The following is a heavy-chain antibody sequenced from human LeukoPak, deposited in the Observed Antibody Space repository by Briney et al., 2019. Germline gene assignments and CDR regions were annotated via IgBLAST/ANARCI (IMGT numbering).Heavy chain of an antibody. Sequence: GASVKVSCKASGGTFSSCAISWVRQAPGQGLEWMGGIIPIFGSTNYAQKFQGRVTITADKSTTTVYMELRSLRSEDTAVYYCARPRFPYYRLSGPDYYYMDVWGKGATVTVSS. CDR1: GGTFSSCA. J-gene: IGHJ6*03. CDR2: IIPIFGST. CDR3: ARPRFPYYRLSGPDYYYMDV. D-gene: IGHD3-10*01. V-gene: IGHV1-69*06.